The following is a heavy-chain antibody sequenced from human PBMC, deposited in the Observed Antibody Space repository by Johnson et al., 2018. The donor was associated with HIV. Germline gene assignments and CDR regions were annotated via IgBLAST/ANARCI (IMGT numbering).Heavy chain of an antibody. CDR3: AREDRGLDI. Sequence: QVQLVESGGGLVKPGGSLRLSCAASGFTFSSYAMHWVRQAPGKGLEWVAVISYDGSNKYYADSVKGRFTVSRDNSKNTVYLQMSSLTAEDTAVYYCAREDRGLDIWGQGTMVTVSS. CDR1: GFTFSSYA. CDR2: ISYDGSNK. V-gene: IGHV3-30*04. J-gene: IGHJ3*02.